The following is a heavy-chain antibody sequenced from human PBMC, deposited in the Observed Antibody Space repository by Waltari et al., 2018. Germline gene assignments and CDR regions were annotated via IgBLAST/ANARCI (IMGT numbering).Heavy chain of an antibody. Sequence: EVQLLESGGGLVQPGGSLRLSCAASGFTFRSYAMSWVRQAPGKGLELVSAISGSGGSTYYADCVKGRFTIARDKSKNTLYLKMNSLGAEDTAVYDCAKGPRGIAAAGTIDYWGQGTLVTVSS. D-gene: IGHD6-13*01. J-gene: IGHJ4*02. CDR1: GFTFRSYA. V-gene: IGHV3-23*01. CDR2: ISGSGGST. CDR3: AKGPRGIAAAGTIDY.